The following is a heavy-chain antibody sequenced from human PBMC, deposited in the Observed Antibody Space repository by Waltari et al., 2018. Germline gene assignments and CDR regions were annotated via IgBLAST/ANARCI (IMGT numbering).Heavy chain of an antibody. CDR2: INHSGST. D-gene: IGHD1-26*01. CDR1: GGSFSGYY. CDR3: ARSSRGRSYTGRFDY. Sequence: QVQLQQWGAGLLKPSETLSLTCAVYGGSFSGYYWSWIRRPPGTGLEWIGEINHSGSTNYNPALKSRVTISVDTSKNQFSLKLSSVTAADTAVYYCARSSRGRSYTGRFDYWGQGTLVTVSS. V-gene: IGHV4-34*01. J-gene: IGHJ4*02.